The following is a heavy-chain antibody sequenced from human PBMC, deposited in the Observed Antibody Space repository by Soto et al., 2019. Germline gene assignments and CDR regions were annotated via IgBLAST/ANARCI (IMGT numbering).Heavy chain of an antibody. V-gene: IGHV4-31*03. J-gene: IGHJ5*02. CDR2: IYYSGST. Sequence: QVQLQESGPGLVKPSQTLSLTCTVSGGSISSGYYWSWIRQHPVKGLEWIGYIYYSGSTFYNPSLKNRVTISLDTSKIQFSLKLSSVTAADTAVYYCVREGGDNWFDPWGQGTLVTVSS. CDR3: VREGGDNWFDP. D-gene: IGHD3-16*01. CDR1: GGSISSGYY.